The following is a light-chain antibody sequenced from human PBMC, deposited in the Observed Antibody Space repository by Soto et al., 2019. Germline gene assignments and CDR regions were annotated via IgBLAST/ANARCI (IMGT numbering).Light chain of an antibody. Sequence: QSVLTQPPSASGSPGQSVTISCTGASTDANDYNYVSWYQQYPGKAPKLIIYEVIRRPSGVPDRFSGSKTGNTASLTVSGLQAEDEANYYCSSYVGDNNVVFGGGTQLNVL. CDR1: STDANDYNY. J-gene: IGLJ2*01. V-gene: IGLV2-8*01. CDR3: SSYVGDNNVV. CDR2: EVI.